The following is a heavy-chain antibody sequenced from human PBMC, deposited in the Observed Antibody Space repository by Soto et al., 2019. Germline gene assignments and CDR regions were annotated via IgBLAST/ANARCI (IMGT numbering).Heavy chain of an antibody. J-gene: IGHJ4*02. D-gene: IGHD3-3*01. CDR2: IYYSGST. CDR1: GGSISSGGYY. Sequence: SETLSLTCTVSGGSISSGGYYWSWIRQHPGKGLEWIGYIYYSGSTYYNPSLKSRVTISVDTSKNQFSLKLSSVTAADTAVYYCAIIPYDFWSGYYFDYWGQGTLVTVSS. V-gene: IGHV4-31*03. CDR3: AIIPYDFWSGYYFDY.